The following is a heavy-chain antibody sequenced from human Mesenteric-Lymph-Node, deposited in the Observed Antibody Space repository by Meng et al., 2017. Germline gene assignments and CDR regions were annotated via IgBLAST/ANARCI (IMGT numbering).Heavy chain of an antibody. CDR2: IKQDGSEK. CDR3: ARGYGDYANWFDP. J-gene: IGHJ5*02. D-gene: IGHD4-17*01. CDR1: GFTFSSYW. Sequence: LSLTCAASGFTFSSYWMSWVRQTPGKGLEWVANIKQDGSEKYYVDSVKGRFTIPRDNAKDSLYLQMNSLRAEDTAVYYCARGYGDYANWFDPWGQGTLVTVSS. V-gene: IGHV3-7*01.